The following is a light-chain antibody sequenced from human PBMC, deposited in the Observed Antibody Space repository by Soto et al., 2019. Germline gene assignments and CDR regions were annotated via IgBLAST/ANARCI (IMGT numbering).Light chain of an antibody. J-gene: IGKJ4*01. V-gene: IGKV1-12*01. CDR3: QQANSFPLT. CDR1: QGVGGW. CDR2: ATS. Sequence: IQMTQSPSSVSASVGDRVTMTCRASQGVGGWLAWYQQKPGKVPKLLIYATSSLHSGVPSRFSGSGSGTDFTLTISSLQPEDFATYYCQQANSFPLTFGGGTKVDI.